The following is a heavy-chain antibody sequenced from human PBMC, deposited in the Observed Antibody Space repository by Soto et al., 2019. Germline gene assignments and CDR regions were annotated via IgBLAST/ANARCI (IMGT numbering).Heavy chain of an antibody. J-gene: IGHJ4*02. CDR1: GFTFSNYA. Sequence: EVQLLESGGGLVQPGGSLRLSCAASGFTFSNYAMNWVRQAPGKGLEWVSGINDSGGRTYYADSVQGRFTISRDNSKSTLYLQMNSLRAEDTAVCYCAKDPDFWSGYFDYWGQGSLVTVSS. D-gene: IGHD3-3*01. CDR3: AKDPDFWSGYFDY. CDR2: INDSGGRT. V-gene: IGHV3-23*01.